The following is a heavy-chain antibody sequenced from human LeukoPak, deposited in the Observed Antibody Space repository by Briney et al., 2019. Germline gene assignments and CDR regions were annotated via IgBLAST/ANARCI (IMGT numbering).Heavy chain of an antibody. CDR2: INPNSGGT. J-gene: IGHJ5*02. CDR3: ARDYYDSSGYSGQYNWFAP. Sequence: GASVKVSCKASGYTFTGYYMHWVRQAPGQGLEWMGWINPNSGGTNYAQKFQGRVTMTRDTSISTAYMELSRLTPDDTAVYYCARDYYDSSGYSGQYNWFAPWGQGTLVTVSS. V-gene: IGHV1-2*02. D-gene: IGHD3-22*01. CDR1: GYTFTGYY.